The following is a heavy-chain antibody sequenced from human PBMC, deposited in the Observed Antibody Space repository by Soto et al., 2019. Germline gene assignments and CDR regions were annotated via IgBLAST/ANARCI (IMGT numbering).Heavy chain of an antibody. CDR1: GFTFSDSW. J-gene: IGHJ4*02. Sequence: EVQLVESGGGLVQPGGSLRLSCAASGFTFSDSWMTWFRQAPGKGLEWVADMNQNGGEKYYADSVKGRFTISRDNSKNTLYLQMNSLRVEDTAVYYCAKDRVESGLGEIDYWGQGTLVTVSS. D-gene: IGHD3-16*01. CDR2: MNQNGGEK. CDR3: AKDRVESGLGEIDY. V-gene: IGHV3-7*01.